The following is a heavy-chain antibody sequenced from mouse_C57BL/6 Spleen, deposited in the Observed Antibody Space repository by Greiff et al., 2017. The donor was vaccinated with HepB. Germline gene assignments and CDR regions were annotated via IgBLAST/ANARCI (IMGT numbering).Heavy chain of an antibody. V-gene: IGHV1-82*01. CDR3: ARRSDYDGFDY. CDR1: GYAFSSSW. J-gene: IGHJ2*01. D-gene: IGHD2-4*01. CDR2: IYPGDGDT. Sequence: VQLQQSGPELVKPGASVKISCKASGYAFSSSWMNWVKQRPGKGLEWIGRIYPGDGDTNYNGKFKGKATLTADKSSSTAYMQLSSLTSEDSAVYFCARRSDYDGFDYWGQGTTLTVSS.